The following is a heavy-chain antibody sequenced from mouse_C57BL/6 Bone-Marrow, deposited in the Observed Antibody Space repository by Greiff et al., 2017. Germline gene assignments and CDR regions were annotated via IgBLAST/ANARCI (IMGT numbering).Heavy chain of an antibody. CDR2: IDPENGAT. V-gene: IGHV14-4*01. J-gene: IGHJ3*01. CDR3: TLYYYGSWFAY. Sequence: EVQLQQSGAELVRPGASVKLSCTASGFNIKDDYMHWVKQRPEQGLEWIGWIDPENGATEYASKFQGKATITADTSSNTAYLQLSSLTSEDTAVYYCTLYYYGSWFAYWGQGTLVTVSA. D-gene: IGHD1-1*01. CDR1: GFNIKDDY.